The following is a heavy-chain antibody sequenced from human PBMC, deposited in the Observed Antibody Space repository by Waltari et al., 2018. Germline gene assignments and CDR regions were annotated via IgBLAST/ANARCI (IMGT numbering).Heavy chain of an antibody. CDR3: ARGTWELLPYYYYGMDV. CDR1: GFTFSSYA. Sequence: EVQLLESGGGLVQPGGSLRLSCAASGFTFSSYAMSWVRQAPGKGLEWVSAISGSGGSTYYADSVKGRFTISRDNSKNTLYLQMNSLRAEDTAVYYCARGTWELLPYYYYGMDVWGQGTTVTVSS. J-gene: IGHJ6*02. D-gene: IGHD1-26*01. V-gene: IGHV3-23*01. CDR2: ISGSGGST.